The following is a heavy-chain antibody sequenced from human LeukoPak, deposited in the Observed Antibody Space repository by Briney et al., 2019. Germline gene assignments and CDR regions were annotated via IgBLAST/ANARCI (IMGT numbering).Heavy chain of an antibody. CDR1: GFTFSSYW. CDR2: INSDGSST. D-gene: IGHD3-10*01. Sequence: GGSLRLSCAASGFTFSSYWMHWVRQAPGKGLVWVSRINSDGSSTSYADSVKGRFTISRDNSKNTVYLQMNSLRAEDTAVYYCARDLEFFGRYFDYWGQGTLVTVSS. V-gene: IGHV3-74*01. CDR3: ARDLEFFGRYFDY. J-gene: IGHJ4*02.